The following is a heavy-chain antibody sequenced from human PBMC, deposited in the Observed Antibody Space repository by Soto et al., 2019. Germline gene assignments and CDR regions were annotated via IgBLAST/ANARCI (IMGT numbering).Heavy chain of an antibody. V-gene: IGHV3-9*01. CDR2: ISWNSGSV. CDR1: GFTFDDYA. J-gene: IGHJ5*02. CDR3: ATGHSEYPRTSFDFDP. D-gene: IGHD3-9*01. Sequence: EVQLVESGGGLVQPGRSLRLSCAASGFTFDDYAMHWVRQAPGKGLEWVSGISWNSGSVGYADSVKGRFTISRDNAKNSLYLQMNSLRAEDTALYYCATGHSEYPRTSFDFDPWGQGTLITVSS.